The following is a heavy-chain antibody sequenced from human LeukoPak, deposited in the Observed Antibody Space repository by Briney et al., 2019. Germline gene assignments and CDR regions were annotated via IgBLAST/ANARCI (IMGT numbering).Heavy chain of an antibody. D-gene: IGHD1-26*01. V-gene: IGHV3-23*01. CDR2: ISGSGSSK. CDR3: AKANSGSYPWLDS. J-gene: IGHJ5*01. Sequence: GGSLRLSCAASEFSFSNYAMSWVRQAPGKGLEWVSAISGSGSSKYYADSVKGRFTISRDNSKNTLYLQMNSLRDEDTAVYYCAKANSGSYPWLDSWGQGTLVTVSS. CDR1: EFSFSNYA.